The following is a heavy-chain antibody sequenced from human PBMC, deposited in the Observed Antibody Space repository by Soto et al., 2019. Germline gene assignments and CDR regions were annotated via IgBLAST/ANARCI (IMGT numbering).Heavy chain of an antibody. CDR1: GGTFSSYA. Sequence: ASVKVSCKASGGTFSSYAISWVRQAPGQGLEWMGGIIPIFGTANYAQKFQGRVTITADESTSTAYMELSSLRSEDTAVYYCARDHLIVVVPAATSYYYYGMDVWGQGTTVTVSS. J-gene: IGHJ6*02. D-gene: IGHD2-2*01. CDR2: IIPIFGTA. V-gene: IGHV1-69*13. CDR3: ARDHLIVVVPAATSYYYYGMDV.